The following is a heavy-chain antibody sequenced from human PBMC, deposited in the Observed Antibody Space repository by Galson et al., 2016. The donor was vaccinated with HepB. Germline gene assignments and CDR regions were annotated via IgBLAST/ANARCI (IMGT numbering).Heavy chain of an antibody. CDR3: VQGSTAPAV. CDR1: GFTFRNYG. D-gene: IGHD2-2*01. Sequence: SLRLSCAASGFTFRNYGMTWVRQAPGKGLEVVSSISRRGDSTDYADPVKGRFTISRDNSKNTLSLQMNSLTADDTAIYYCVQGSTAPAVWGKGTTVTVSS. CDR2: ISRRGDST. V-gene: IGHV3-23*01. J-gene: IGHJ6*04.